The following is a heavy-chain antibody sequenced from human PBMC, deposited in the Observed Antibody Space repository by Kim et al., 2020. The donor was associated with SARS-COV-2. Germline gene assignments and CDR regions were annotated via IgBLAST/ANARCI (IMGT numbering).Heavy chain of an antibody. CDR3: ARPGSVSDFSTRRMAFDI. CDR2: IYPGDSDT. J-gene: IGHJ3*02. CDR1: GYSFTSYW. Sequence: GESLKISCKGSGYSFTSYWIGWVRQMPGKGLEWMGIIYPGDSDTRYSPSFQGQVTISADKSISTAYLQWSSLKASDTAMYYCARPGSVSDFSTRRMAFDIRSQVKMVTVSS. D-gene: IGHD3-3*01. V-gene: IGHV5-51*01.